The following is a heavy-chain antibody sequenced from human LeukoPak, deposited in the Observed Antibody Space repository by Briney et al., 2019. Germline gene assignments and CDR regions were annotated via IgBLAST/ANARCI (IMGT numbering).Heavy chain of an antibody. CDR3: AKVRAANRLHFGY. CDR2: ISGSGGNT. V-gene: IGHV3-23*01. J-gene: IGHJ4*02. Sequence: GGSLRLSCAASGFTFSSYAMSWVRQAPGKGLEWVSVISGSGGNTYYADSVKGRFTISRDNSKNTLYLQTNSLRSEDTAVYFCAKVRAANRLHFGYWGQGTLVTVSS. CDR1: GFTFSSYA. D-gene: IGHD1-14*01.